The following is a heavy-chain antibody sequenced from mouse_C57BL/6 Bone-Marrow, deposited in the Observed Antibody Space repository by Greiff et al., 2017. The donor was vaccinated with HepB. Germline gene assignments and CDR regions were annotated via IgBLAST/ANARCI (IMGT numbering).Heavy chain of an antibody. CDR2: INPSNGGT. CDR3: ARGHYGSSYWYFDV. D-gene: IGHD1-1*01. CDR1: GYTFTSYW. J-gene: IGHJ1*03. Sequence: VQLQKPGTELVKPGASVKLSCKASGYTFTSYWMHWVKQRPGQGLEWIGNINPSNGGTNYNEKFKSKATLTVDKSSSTAYMQLSSLTSEDSAVYYCARGHYGSSYWYFDVWGTGTTVTVSS. V-gene: IGHV1-53*01.